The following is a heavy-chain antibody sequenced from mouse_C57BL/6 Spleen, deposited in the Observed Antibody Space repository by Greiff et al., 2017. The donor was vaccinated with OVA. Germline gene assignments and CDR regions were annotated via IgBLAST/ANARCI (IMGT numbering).Heavy chain of an antibody. Sequence: EVQLQQSGPELVKPGASVKISCKASGYSFTGYYMNWVKQSNGKSLEWIGVINPNYGTTSYNQKFKGKATLTVAQSSRTAYMQLNSLTAKDAEVDYCARDTVVDGDWYFDDWGTGTTVTVSS. D-gene: IGHD1-1*01. CDR1: GYSFTGYY. CDR3: ARDTVVDGDWYFDD. CDR2: INPNYGTT. V-gene: IGHV1-39*01. J-gene: IGHJ1*03.